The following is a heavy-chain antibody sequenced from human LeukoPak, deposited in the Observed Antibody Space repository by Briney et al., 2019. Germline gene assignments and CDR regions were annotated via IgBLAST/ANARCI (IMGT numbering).Heavy chain of an antibody. D-gene: IGHD6-13*01. J-gene: IGHJ5*02. CDR2: ISGSGGST. CDR1: GFTFSSYG. V-gene: IGHV3-23*01. CDR3: ARGGLPPLYSRINWFDP. Sequence: GGSLRLSCAASGFTFSSYGMSWVRQAPGKGLEWVSAISGSGGSTYYADSVKGRFAISRDNSKNTLYLQMNSLRSEDTAVYYCARGGLPPLYSRINWFDPWGQGTLVTVSS.